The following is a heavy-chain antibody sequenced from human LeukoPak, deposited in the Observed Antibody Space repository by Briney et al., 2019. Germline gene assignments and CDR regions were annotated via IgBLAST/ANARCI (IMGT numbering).Heavy chain of an antibody. CDR1: GGSISSYY. CDR2: IYYSGST. D-gene: IGHD4-17*01. CDR3: TRGDYYGDYVNYFDY. Sequence: SETLSLTCTVSGGSISSYYWSWIRQPPGKGLEWIGNIYYSGSTNYNPSLKSRVTISVDTSKNQFSLKLSSVTAADTAVYYCTRGDYYGDYVNYFDYWGQGTLVTVSS. V-gene: IGHV4-59*01. J-gene: IGHJ4*02.